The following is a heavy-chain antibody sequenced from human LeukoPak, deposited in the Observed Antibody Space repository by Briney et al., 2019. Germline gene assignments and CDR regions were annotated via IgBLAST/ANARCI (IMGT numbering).Heavy chain of an antibody. V-gene: IGHV4-59*01. CDR2: IYYSGST. CDR1: GGYISRYY. CDR3: ARDTHYYDSSGVDAFDI. J-gene: IGHJ3*02. D-gene: IGHD3-22*01. Sequence: SSETLSLTCTVSGGYISRYYWSWIRQPPGKGLEWIGYIYYSGSTNYNPSLKSRVTMSVDTSKNQFSLKLSSVTAADTAVYYCARDTHYYDSSGVDAFDIWGQGTMVTVSS.